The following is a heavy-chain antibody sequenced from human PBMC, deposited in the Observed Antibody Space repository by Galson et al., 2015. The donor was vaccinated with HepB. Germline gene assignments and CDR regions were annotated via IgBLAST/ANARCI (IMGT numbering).Heavy chain of an antibody. J-gene: IGHJ6*03. Sequence: SLRLSCAASGFTFGGSAMHWVRQASGKGPEWVGRIRSKANSYATAYAASVKGRFTISRDDSKNTAYLQMNSLKTEDTAVYYCTSPIFGVVSTSGYYMDVWGKGTTVTVSS. V-gene: IGHV3-73*01. CDR2: IRSKANSYAT. CDR3: TSPIFGVVSTSGYYMDV. D-gene: IGHD3-3*01. CDR1: GFTFGGSA.